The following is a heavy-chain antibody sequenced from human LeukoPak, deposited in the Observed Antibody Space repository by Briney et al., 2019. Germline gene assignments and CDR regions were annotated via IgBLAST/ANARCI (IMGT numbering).Heavy chain of an antibody. D-gene: IGHD1-14*01. J-gene: IGHJ4*02. Sequence: SETLSLTCTVSGYSISSGYYRGWIRQPPGKGLEWIGSIYHSGSTYYNPSLKSRVTISVDTSKNQFSLKLSSVTAADTAVYYCARDPGPDWWYFDYWGQGTLVTVSS. CDR3: ARDPGPDWWYFDY. CDR1: GYSISSGYY. CDR2: IYHSGST. V-gene: IGHV4-38-2*02.